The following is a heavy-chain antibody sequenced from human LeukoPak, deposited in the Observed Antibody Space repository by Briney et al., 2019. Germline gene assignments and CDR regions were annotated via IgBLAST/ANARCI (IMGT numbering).Heavy chain of an antibody. CDR2: IKEDGSDK. Sequence: PGGSLRLSCAASGFTFSSYWMSWVRQAPGKGLEWVAKIKEDGSDKYYVGSLKGRFTISRDNAKNSLYLQMNSLRAEDTAVYYCAKTHFGDYGDFDDWGQGTLVTVSS. V-gene: IGHV3-7*05. D-gene: IGHD4-17*01. J-gene: IGHJ4*02. CDR3: AKTHFGDYGDFDD. CDR1: GFTFSSYW.